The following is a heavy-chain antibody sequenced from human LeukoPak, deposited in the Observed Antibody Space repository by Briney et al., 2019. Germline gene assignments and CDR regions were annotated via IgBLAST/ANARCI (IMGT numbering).Heavy chain of an antibody. CDR2: IYYSGST. J-gene: IGHJ3*02. CDR3: AGVLKGGYDWSCAFDI. V-gene: IGHV4-59*01. CDR1: VGSISSYY. Sequence: SETLSLTCTVSVGSISSYYWSWIRQPPGKGLDWMGYIYYSGSTNYNPSLKSGVTIPVDTSKNQFSLKLSSVASAASAGDFCAGVLKGGYDWSCAFDIWGQGTMVTVSS. D-gene: IGHD5-12*01.